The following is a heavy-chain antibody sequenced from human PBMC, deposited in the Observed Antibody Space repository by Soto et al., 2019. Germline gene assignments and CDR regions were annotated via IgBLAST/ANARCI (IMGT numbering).Heavy chain of an antibody. CDR1: GGSVSSFH. CDR2: VFYTGNT. V-gene: IGHV4-59*02. CDR3: ARSYSGTFYGYDI. D-gene: IGHD1-26*01. J-gene: IGHJ4*02. Sequence: SETLSLTCTVSGGSVSSFHWSWIRQSPGKGLEWIGYVFYTGNTKYNPALRRRVTISVDTSKKQFSLKLSSVSAADTGLYYCARSYSGTFYGYDIWGQGILVTVSS.